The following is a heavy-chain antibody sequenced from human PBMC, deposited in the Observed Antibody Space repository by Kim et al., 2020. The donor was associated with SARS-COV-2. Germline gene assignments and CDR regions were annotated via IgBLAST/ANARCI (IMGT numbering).Heavy chain of an antibody. V-gene: IGHV3-30-3*01. J-gene: IGHJ3*02. CDR1: GFTFSSYA. Sequence: GGSLRLSCAASGFTFSSYAMHWVRQAPGKGLEWVAGISYDGSNKYYADSVKGRFTISRDNSKNTLYLQMNSLRAEDTAVYYCARTHSGSYSGAFDIWGQG. CDR2: ISYDGSNK. CDR3: ARTHSGSYSGAFDI. D-gene: IGHD1-26*01.